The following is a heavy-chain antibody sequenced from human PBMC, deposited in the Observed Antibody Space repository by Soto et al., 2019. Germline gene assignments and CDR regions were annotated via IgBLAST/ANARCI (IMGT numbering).Heavy chain of an antibody. CDR3: ARREGVKVRGVIGDC. J-gene: IGHJ4*02. Sequence: EVQLLESGGGLVQPGTSLRLSCAASGFSFSSYAMSWVRQAPGKGLEWVSVISASGGGSYYADSVKGRFTISRDNSKDTLYLQMNSPRVDDTAVYYCARREGVKVRGVIGDCWGQGTLVTVSS. CDR2: ISASGGGS. CDR1: GFSFSSYA. D-gene: IGHD3-10*01. V-gene: IGHV3-23*01.